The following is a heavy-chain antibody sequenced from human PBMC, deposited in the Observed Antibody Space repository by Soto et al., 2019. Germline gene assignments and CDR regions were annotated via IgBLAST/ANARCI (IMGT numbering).Heavy chain of an antibody. CDR3: AIELHGDPYY. J-gene: IGHJ4*02. CDR1: GYTFTSYG. D-gene: IGHD4-17*01. V-gene: IGHV1-18*01. Sequence: QVQLVQSGAEVKKPGASVKVSCKASGYTFTSYGISWVRQAPGQGLEWMRWISAYNGNTNSAQKLQGRVTMTTDTSTNTAYIELKSPRSDETAVYYCAIELHGDPYYGGQGTLVTVSS. CDR2: ISAYNGNT.